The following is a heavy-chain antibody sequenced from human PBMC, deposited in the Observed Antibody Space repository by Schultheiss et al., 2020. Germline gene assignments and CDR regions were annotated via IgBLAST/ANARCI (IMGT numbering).Heavy chain of an antibody. CDR3: ARGTTGFGVVYYALDV. D-gene: IGHD3-3*01. J-gene: IGHJ6*02. CDR2: MYHSGSI. CDR1: GGSISSSSYY. Sequence: SETLSLTCTVSGGSISSSSYYWGWIRQPPGKGLEWIGYMYHSGSIKYTPSLESRVSISVDTSKNQFSLKLNSVTAADTAVYYCARGTTGFGVVYYALDVWGQGSTVTVSS. V-gene: IGHV4-61*05.